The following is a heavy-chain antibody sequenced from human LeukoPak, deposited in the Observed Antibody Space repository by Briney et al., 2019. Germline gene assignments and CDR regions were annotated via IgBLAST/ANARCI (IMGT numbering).Heavy chain of an antibody. J-gene: IGHJ4*02. D-gene: IGHD5-12*01. V-gene: IGHV1-3*01. Sequence: GASVKVSCKASGYTFTSYAMHWVRQAPGQRLEWMGWINAGNGNTKYSQKFQGRVTITRDTSASTAYMELSSLRSEDTAVYYCARGYSGYDYFDYWGQGNLVTVSS. CDR2: INAGNGNT. CDR1: GYTFTSYA. CDR3: ARGYSGYDYFDY.